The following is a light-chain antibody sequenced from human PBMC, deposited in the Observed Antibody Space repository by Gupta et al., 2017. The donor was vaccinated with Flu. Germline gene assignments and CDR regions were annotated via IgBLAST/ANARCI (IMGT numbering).Light chain of an antibody. CDR2: FVN. Sequence: TIPSTLSCSSISSNVVHCYPQHPDTSPTTFIYFVNHRPPGGPARVSGSFASSSNSSSLTLSGLKTEDEADYYCQSFDSSNHWVVFGGGTTLTVL. J-gene: IGLJ2*01. CDR3: QSFDSSNHWVV. CDR1: CSSISSNV. V-gene: IGLV6-57*01.